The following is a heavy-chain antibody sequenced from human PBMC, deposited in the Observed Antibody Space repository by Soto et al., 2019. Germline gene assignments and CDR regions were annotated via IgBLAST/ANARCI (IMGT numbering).Heavy chain of an antibody. CDR2: IYNSGST. V-gene: IGHV4-30-2*01. CDR3: ARLTMIVVAFDY. Sequence: TLSLTCAVSGGSMSSGGYSWSWIRQPPGKSLEWIGYIYNSGSTYYKPSLKSRVTISVNKSKKKNSLKMSSETAADTAVYYCARLTMIVVAFDYWGQGTLVTVS. J-gene: IGHJ4*02. CDR1: GGSMSSGGYS. D-gene: IGHD3-22*01.